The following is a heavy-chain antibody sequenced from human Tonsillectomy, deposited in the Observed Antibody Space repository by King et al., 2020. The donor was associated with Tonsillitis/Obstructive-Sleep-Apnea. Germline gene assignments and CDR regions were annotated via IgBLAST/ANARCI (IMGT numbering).Heavy chain of an antibody. V-gene: IGHV5-51*01. D-gene: IGHD2-2*01. J-gene: IGHJ6*03. Sequence: VQLVESGAEVKKPGESLKISCKGSGYIFTSYWIGWVRQMSGKGLEWMGIIYPGDSDTRYSPSFQGQVTISADKSISTAYLQWSSLKASDTAIYYCARIGCSSSSCHDYYYYYYMDVWGEGTTVTVSS. CDR1: GYIFTSYW. CDR3: ARIGCSSSSCHDYYYYYYMDV. CDR2: IYPGDSDT.